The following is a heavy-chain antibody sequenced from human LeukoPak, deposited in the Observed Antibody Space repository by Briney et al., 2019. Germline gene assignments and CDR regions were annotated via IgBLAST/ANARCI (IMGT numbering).Heavy chain of an antibody. CDR1: GFTFSSYG. D-gene: IGHD2-15*01. Sequence: GRSLRLSCAASGFTFSSYGMHWVRQAPGKGLEWVAVIWYDGSKKYYADSVKGRFTISRDNSKNTLYLQMNSLRAEDTAVYYCARDPCSGGSCYADFDYWGQGTLVTVSS. V-gene: IGHV3-33*01. CDR3: ARDPCSGGSCYADFDY. CDR2: IWYDGSKK. J-gene: IGHJ4*02.